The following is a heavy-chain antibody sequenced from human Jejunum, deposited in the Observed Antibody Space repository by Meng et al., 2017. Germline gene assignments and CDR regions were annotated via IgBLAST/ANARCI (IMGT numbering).Heavy chain of an antibody. V-gene: IGHV1-2*06. D-gene: IGHD2-8*01. CDR1: GYSFTGYF. J-gene: IGHJ1*01. CDR3: ATNTYDSTNYWAY. Sequence: VQLMQQGGDREGPGASGKVSCKASGYSFTGYFMHWVRRAPGQGFEWLGRINPNSGATDYAKNFHGRVTMTRDTSITTAFMELSSLTSDDTAVYYCATNTYDSTNYWAYWGQGTLVTVSS. CDR2: INPNSGAT.